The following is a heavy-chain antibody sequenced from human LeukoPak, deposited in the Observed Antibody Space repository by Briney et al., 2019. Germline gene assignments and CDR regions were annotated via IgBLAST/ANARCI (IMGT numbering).Heavy chain of an antibody. V-gene: IGHV3-30-3*01. J-gene: IGHJ4*02. CDR3: ARDNSGSGSYIQLDY. CDR2: TSSDGGNK. CDR1: EFTFSSYA. D-gene: IGHD3-10*01. Sequence: GTSLRLSCAASEFTFSSYAMYWVRQAPGKGLEWVAITSSDGGNKYYADSVKGRFTISRDNSKNTLYLQMNSLRTEDTAVYYCARDNSGSGSYIQLDYWGQGTRVTVSS.